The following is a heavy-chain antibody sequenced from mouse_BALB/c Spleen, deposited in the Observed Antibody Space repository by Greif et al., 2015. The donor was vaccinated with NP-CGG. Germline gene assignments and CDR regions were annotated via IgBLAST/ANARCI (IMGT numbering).Heavy chain of an antibody. CDR1: GYTFTSYY. Sequence: QVQLQQPGPELVKPGASVRISCKASGYTFTSYYIHWVKQRPGQGLEWIGWIYPGNVNTKYNEKFKGKATLTADKSSSTAYMQLSSLTSEDSAVYFCARDGTWFAYWGQGTLVTVSA. CDR3: ARDGTWFAY. V-gene: IGHV1S56*01. CDR2: IYPGNVNT. J-gene: IGHJ3*01.